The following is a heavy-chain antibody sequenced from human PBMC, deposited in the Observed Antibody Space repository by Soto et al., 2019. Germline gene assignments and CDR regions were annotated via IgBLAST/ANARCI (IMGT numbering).Heavy chain of an antibody. CDR2: IYPGDHET. Sequence: GEALKISCNGSGYSFTSYWIGWVRQMPGKGLEWMGIIYPGDHETRYSPSFHGKVTISADKSINTAYLQWNSLEASDTAFYFCARSPRSSPYFDYWGQGALVTVSS. CDR3: ARSPRSSPYFDY. D-gene: IGHD6-13*01. V-gene: IGHV5-51*01. J-gene: IGHJ4*02. CDR1: GYSFTSYW.